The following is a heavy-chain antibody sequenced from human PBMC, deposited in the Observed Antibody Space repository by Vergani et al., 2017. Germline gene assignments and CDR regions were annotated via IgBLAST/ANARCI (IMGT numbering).Heavy chain of an antibody. D-gene: IGHD2-2*01. CDR2: INPSGGST. J-gene: IGHJ5*02. V-gene: IGHV1-46*01. CDR1: GYTFTNYY. CDR3: ARDDPVSPAANRGWFDP. Sequence: QVLLVQSGAEVKKPGASVRVSCKTSGYTFTNYYIHWVRQAPGQGLEWMGIINPSGGSTTYAQQFQGRLTMTRDTSTSTAYMELSSLRSEDTAVYYCARDDPVSPAANRGWFDPWGQGTLVTVSS.